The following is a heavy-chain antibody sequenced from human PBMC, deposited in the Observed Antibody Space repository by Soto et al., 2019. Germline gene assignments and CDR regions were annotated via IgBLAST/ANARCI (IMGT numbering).Heavy chain of an antibody. CDR1: GGSVSSSSYY. J-gene: IGHJ3*02. V-gene: IGHV4-61*01. Sequence: QVQLQESGPGLVKPSETLSLTCTVSGGSVSSSSYYWSWIRQPPGKGLEWIGYIYYSGSTNYNPSLKSRVTISVDTSKNQFSLKLSSVTAADTAVYYCAEGAGGSGNYYVGAFDIWSQGTMVTVSS. CDR3: AEGAGGSGNYYVGAFDI. CDR2: IYYSGST. D-gene: IGHD1-26*01.